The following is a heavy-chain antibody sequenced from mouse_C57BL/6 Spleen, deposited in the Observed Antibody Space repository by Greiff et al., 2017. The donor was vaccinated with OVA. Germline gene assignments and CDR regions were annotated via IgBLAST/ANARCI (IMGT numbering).Heavy chain of an antibody. J-gene: IGHJ2*01. D-gene: IGHD3-2*02. Sequence: VQLQQSGPELVKPGASVKISCKASGYAFSSSWMNWVKQRPGKGLEWIGRIYPGDGDTNYNGKFKGKATLTADKSSSTAYMQLSSLTSEDSAVYFCARGGQLRLEGYFDYWGQGTTLTVSS. CDR2: IYPGDGDT. CDR1: GYAFSSSW. CDR3: ARGGQLRLEGYFDY. V-gene: IGHV1-82*01.